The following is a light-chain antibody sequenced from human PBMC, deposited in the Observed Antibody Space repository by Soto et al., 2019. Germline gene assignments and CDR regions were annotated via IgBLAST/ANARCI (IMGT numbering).Light chain of an antibody. CDR2: DAS. V-gene: IGKV3-11*01. CDR3: QQRSNWPPPT. Sequence: EIVLTQSPATLSLSPGERATLSCRASQSVSSYLAWYQQKPGQAPRLLIYDASNRATGIPARFSGSGSGTDFTLTISSLEPEDFAVYYCQQRSNWPPPTFGGGTKVELK. CDR1: QSVSSY. J-gene: IGKJ4*01.